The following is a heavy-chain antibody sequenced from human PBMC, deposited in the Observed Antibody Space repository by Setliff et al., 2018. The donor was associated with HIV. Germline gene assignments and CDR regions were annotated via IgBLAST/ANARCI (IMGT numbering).Heavy chain of an antibody. CDR1: GYTFTSYG. Sequence: ASVKVSCKASGYTFTSYGTSWVRQAPGQGLEWMGWISAYTGNTNYAQKLQGRVTMTTDTSTSTAYMELRSLSSDDTAVYYCARGPPIVVVPAAILTFDYWGQGTLVTVSS. J-gene: IGHJ4*02. CDR2: ISAYTGNT. V-gene: IGHV1-18*01. D-gene: IGHD2-2*01. CDR3: ARGPPIVVVPAAILTFDY.